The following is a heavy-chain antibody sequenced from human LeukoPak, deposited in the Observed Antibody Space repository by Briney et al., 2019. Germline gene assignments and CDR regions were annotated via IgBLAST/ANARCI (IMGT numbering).Heavy chain of an antibody. D-gene: IGHD2-15*01. CDR1: GYTFTNYG. J-gene: IGHJ4*02. CDR3: ARNDCSGGSCYSDDY. CDR2: ISAYNGDT. Sequence: GASVKVSCKASGYTFTNYGFSWVRQAPGQGREWMGWISAYNGDTNYPQKFQGRVTMTTDTSTSTAYMDLRSLRSDDSAVYYCARNDCSGGSCYSDDYWGQGTQVTVSS. V-gene: IGHV1-18*04.